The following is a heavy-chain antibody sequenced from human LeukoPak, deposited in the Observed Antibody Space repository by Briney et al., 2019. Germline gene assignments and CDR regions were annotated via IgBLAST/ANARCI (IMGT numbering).Heavy chain of an antibody. J-gene: IGHJ4*02. Sequence: GGSLRLSCAASGFTVSSNYMSWVRQAPGKGLEWVSVIHSGGSTYYADSVKGRFTISRDNSKNTLYLQMNSLRAEDTAVYYCARALFDGYYFDYWGQGTLVTVSS. CDR2: IHSGGST. CDR1: GFTVSSNY. V-gene: IGHV3-53*01. CDR3: ARALFDGYYFDY. D-gene: IGHD3-16*01.